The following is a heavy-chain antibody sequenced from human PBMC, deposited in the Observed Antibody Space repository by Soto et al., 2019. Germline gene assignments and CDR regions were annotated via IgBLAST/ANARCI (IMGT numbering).Heavy chain of an antibody. CDR2: VDYSGGV. J-gene: IGHJ6*02. V-gene: IGHV4-30-4*01. D-gene: IGHD2-21*02. Sequence: QVQLQQSGPGLVKPSQTLSLTCTVSGGSISFDHYHWTWIRQPPGKGLEWIGYVDYSGGVLYNPSLQSRVSISVATSKNQFSLKLSSVTAADTAVYFCAREDDGGDRDYYGLDVWGQGTTVTVSS. CDR3: AREDDGGDRDYYGLDV. CDR1: GGSISFDHYH.